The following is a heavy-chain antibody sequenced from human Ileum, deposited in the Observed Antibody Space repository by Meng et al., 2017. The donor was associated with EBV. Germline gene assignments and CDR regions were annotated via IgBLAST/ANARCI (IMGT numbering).Heavy chain of an antibody. J-gene: IGHJ4*02. D-gene: IGHD1-26*01. V-gene: IGHV4-4*02. CDR2: MSPTGPT. CDR1: CGSTSSDCW. CDR3: VRGGTYYLSY. Sequence: GLLHVLGTGWVKPSVTWSLPGSSSCGSTSSDCWWSWVPQSPGKRLGWIGEMSPTGPTYYNPSLKGRVSISIDKSKNQLSLKLNSVTAADTAVYYCVRGGTYYLSYWGQGSLVTVSS.